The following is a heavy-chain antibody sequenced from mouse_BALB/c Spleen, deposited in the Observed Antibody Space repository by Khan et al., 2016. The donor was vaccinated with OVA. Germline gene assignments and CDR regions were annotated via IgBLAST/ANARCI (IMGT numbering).Heavy chain of an antibody. CDR3: ARSYFYGYYFDQ. D-gene: IGHD1-1*01. CDR1: GFTFSSFG. V-gene: IGHV5-17*02. CDR2: ISGDSSTI. Sequence: EVELVESGGGLVQPGGSRKLSCVASGFTFSSFGMHWVRQAPEKGLEWVAYISGDSSTIYYTDTVQGRFTISRDNPKNTLFLQMTSLRSEDMAMDYCARSYFYGYYFDQWGQGTTLTVSA. J-gene: IGHJ2*01.